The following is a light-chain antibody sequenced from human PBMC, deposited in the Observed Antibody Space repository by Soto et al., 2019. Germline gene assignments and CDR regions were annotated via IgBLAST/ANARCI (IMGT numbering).Light chain of an antibody. CDR2: DTS. Sequence: ESVVTQSPATLSVSPGERVTLSCRASQSVSSSLAWYQQRPGQAPRLLIYDTSARATGISARLSGSRSGTEFTLNISSLQSDDFAVYYCQQYIDWPQGTCGQGTAVEIK. J-gene: IGKJ1*01. CDR3: QQYIDWPQGT. V-gene: IGKV3-15*01. CDR1: QSVSSS.